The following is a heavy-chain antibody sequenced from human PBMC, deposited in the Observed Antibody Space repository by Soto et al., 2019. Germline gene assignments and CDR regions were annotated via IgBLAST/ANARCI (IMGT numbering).Heavy chain of an antibody. CDR2: IKGDGSEK. CDR3: GRDEVRNGVGV. J-gene: IGHJ6*02. CDR1: GFTFSNFW. Sequence: EVRLVESGGGLVQPGGSLRLSCVGSGFTFSNFWMSWFRQAPGKGLEWVANIKGDGSEKRYADSVKGRLTISRDNAKNSVSLQMNSLRVEDTALYYCGRDEVRNGVGVWGPGTTVIVSS. V-gene: IGHV3-7*01.